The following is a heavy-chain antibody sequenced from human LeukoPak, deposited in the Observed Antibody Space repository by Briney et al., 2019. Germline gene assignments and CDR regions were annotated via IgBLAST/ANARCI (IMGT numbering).Heavy chain of an antibody. CDR1: GFTFSSSG. CDR2: IGSSDTTV. D-gene: IGHD4-17*01. Sequence: GGSLRPSCAASGFTFSSSGMNWVRQAPGKGLEWVSYIGSSDTTVHYADSVEGRFTISRDNAKNSLYLQMNSLRAEDTAIYYCARLTVTTKDAFDIWGQGTMVIVSS. CDR3: ARLTVTTKDAFDI. J-gene: IGHJ3*02. V-gene: IGHV3-48*03.